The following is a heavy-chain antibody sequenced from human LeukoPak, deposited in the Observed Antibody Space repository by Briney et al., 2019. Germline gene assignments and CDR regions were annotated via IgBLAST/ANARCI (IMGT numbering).Heavy chain of an antibody. J-gene: IGHJ3*02. V-gene: IGHV3-48*01. D-gene: IGHD5-18*01. CDR3: ARDRSFGAFDI. CDR1: GFTFSSYS. Sequence: GGSLRLSCAASGFTFSSYSMNWVRQAPGKGLEWVSYISSSSSTIYYADSVKGRFTISRDNAKNSLYLQMNSLRAEDTAVYYCARDRSFGAFDIWGQGTVVTVSS. CDR2: ISSSSSTI.